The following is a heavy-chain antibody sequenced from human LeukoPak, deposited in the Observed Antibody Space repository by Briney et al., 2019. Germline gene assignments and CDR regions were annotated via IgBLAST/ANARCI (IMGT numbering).Heavy chain of an antibody. CDR3: AREGSIAAHRGTFDI. V-gene: IGHV3-30*04. D-gene: IGHD6-6*01. CDR2: ISYDGSNK. CDR1: GFTFSSYA. Sequence: GGSLRLSCAASGFTFSSYAMHWVRQAPGKGLEWVAVISYDGSNKYYADSVKGRFTISRDNSKNTLYLQMNSLRAEDTAVYYCAREGSIAAHRGTFDIWGQGTMVTVSS. J-gene: IGHJ3*02.